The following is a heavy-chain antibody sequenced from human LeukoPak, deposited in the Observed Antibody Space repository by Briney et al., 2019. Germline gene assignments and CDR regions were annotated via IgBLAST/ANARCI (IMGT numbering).Heavy chain of an antibody. CDR1: GGSFSDYY. D-gene: IGHD3-3*01. J-gene: IGHJ4*02. Sequence: SETLSLTCAVYGGSFSDYYWSWIRQPPGKGLEWIGEINHSGSTNYNPSLKSRVTISVDTSKNQFSLKLSSVTAADTAVYYCARACYDFWSGYFDYWGQGTLVTVSS. V-gene: IGHV4-34*01. CDR3: ARACYDFWSGYFDY. CDR2: INHSGST.